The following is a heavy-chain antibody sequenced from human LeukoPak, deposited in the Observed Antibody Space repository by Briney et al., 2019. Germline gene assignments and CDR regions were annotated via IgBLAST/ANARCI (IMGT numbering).Heavy chain of an antibody. V-gene: IGHV4-30-4*08. J-gene: IGHJ1*01. CDR1: GGSLSDYY. CDR2: IWYSGST. Sequence: SETLSLTCAVYGGSLSDYYWSWIRQPPGKGLEWIGYIWYSGSTYYNPSLKSRVTISVDTSKNQFSLKLSSVTAADTAVYYCARYYYDSSGYRPEYFQHWGQGTLVTVSS. CDR3: ARYYYDSSGYRPEYFQH. D-gene: IGHD3-22*01.